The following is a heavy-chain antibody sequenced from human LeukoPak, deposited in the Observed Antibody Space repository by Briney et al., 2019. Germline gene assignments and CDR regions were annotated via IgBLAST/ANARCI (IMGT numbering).Heavy chain of an antibody. CDR2: IYTSGST. Sequence: IGRIYTSGSTNYNPSLKSRVTMSVATSKNQFSLKLSSVTAADTAVYYCARDLVEELDAFDIWGQGTMVTVSS. J-gene: IGHJ3*02. V-gene: IGHV4-4*07. D-gene: IGHD3-10*01. CDR3: ARDLVEELDAFDI.